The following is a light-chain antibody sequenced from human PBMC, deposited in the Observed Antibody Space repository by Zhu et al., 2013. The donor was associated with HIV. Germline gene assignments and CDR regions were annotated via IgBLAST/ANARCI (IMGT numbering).Light chain of an antibody. V-gene: IGLV2-14*01. CDR2: EVA. J-gene: IGLJ1*01. CDR1: SSDIGGFNY. Sequence: QSALTQPASVSGSPGQSITISCTGTSSDIGGFNYVSWYQHHPGKAPKLMFYEVANRPSGVSTRFSGSKSGNTASLTISGLQAADEADYYCCSYAGRGTYVFGTGTKVTVL. CDR3: CSYAGRGTYV.